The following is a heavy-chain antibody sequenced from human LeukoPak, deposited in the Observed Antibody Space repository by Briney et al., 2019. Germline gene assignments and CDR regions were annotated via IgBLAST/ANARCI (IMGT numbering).Heavy chain of an antibody. Sequence: PGGSLRLSCEASGLTFSNAWMTWVRQAPGKGLEWVGRIKSKTDGGTRDYAAPVKGRFTISRDDSKNTAYLQMNSLKTEDTAVYYCAKVGGYYYDYWGQGTLVTVSS. CDR1: GLTFSNAW. CDR2: IKSKTDGGTR. D-gene: IGHD3-22*01. V-gene: IGHV3-15*01. CDR3: AKVGGYYYDY. J-gene: IGHJ4*02.